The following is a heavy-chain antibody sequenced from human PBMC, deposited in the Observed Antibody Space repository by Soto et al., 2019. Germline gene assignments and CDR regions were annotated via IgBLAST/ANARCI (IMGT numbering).Heavy chain of an antibody. CDR1: GGSISSSSYY. V-gene: IGHV4-39*01. J-gene: IGHJ6*02. D-gene: IGHD3-10*01. CDR2: IYYSGST. Sequence: PEETLSLTCTVSGGSISSSSYYWGWIRQPPGKGLEWIGSIYYSGSTYYNPSLKSRVTISVDTSKNQFSLKLSSVTAADTAVYYCASQRVRGVIIDTDYYYYYGMDVWGQGTTVTVSS. CDR3: ASQRVRGVIIDTDYYYYYGMDV.